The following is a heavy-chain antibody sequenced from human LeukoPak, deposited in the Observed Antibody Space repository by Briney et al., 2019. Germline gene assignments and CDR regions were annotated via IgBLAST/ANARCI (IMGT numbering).Heavy chain of an antibody. CDR3: ARQAYYGGYYYYYMDV. J-gene: IGHJ6*03. Sequence: PSETLSLTCAVSGYSISGGYYWGWIRQPPGKGLEWIGSIYHSGSTYYNPSLKSRVTISVDTSKNQFSLKLSSVTAADTAVYYCARQAYYGGYYYYYMDVWGKGTTVTVSS. CDR1: GYSISGGYY. D-gene: IGHD3-10*01. V-gene: IGHV4-38-2*01. CDR2: IYHSGST.